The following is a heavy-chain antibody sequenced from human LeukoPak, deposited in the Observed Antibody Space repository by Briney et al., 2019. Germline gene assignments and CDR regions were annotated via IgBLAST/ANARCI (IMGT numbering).Heavy chain of an antibody. CDR3: ATIPGLAGRYFDY. D-gene: IGHD2-21*01. CDR2: IKQDGSEK. Sequence: GGSLRLSCAASGLTFSSYWMSWVRQAPGKGLEWVANIKQDGSEKYYVDSVKGRFTISRDNAKNSLYLQMNSLRAEDTAVYYCATIPGLAGRYFDYWGQGTLVTVSS. V-gene: IGHV3-7*03. J-gene: IGHJ4*02. CDR1: GLTFSSYW.